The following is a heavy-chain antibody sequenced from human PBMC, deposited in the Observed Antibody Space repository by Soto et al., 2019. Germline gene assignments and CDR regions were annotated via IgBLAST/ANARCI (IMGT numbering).Heavy chain of an antibody. CDR1: GFTFSTYA. Sequence: GGSLRLSCAASGFTFSTYAMNWVRQAPGKGLEWVAVIWYYGSNKYYADSVKGRFTISRDNSKNTLYLQMNSLRAEDTAVYYCARDHGSSFAFDYWGQGTLVTVSS. V-gene: IGHV3-33*08. CDR3: ARDHGSSFAFDY. D-gene: IGHD2-15*01. J-gene: IGHJ4*02. CDR2: IWYYGSNK.